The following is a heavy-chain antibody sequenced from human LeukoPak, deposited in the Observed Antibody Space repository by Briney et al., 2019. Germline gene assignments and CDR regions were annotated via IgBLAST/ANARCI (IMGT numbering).Heavy chain of an antibody. Sequence: SETLSLTCTVSGGSISSYYWSWIRQPAGKGLEWIGRIYTSGTTNYNPSLKSRVTMSVDTSKNQFSLKLSSVTAADTAVYYCARGHDCSGGSCVNWFDPWGQGTLVTVSS. CDR2: IYTSGTT. CDR1: GGSISSYY. V-gene: IGHV4-4*07. J-gene: IGHJ5*02. D-gene: IGHD2-15*01. CDR3: ARGHDCSGGSCVNWFDP.